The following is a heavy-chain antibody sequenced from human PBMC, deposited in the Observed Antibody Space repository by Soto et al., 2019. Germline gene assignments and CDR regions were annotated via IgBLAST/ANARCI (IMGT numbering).Heavy chain of an antibody. D-gene: IGHD2-15*01. Sequence: SWVSMRLSSAASGLKFSGNWVSWVRQETGTGLQWVANIRDSGSGKYYVDSVKGRFTISRDNAKNTLYLQMNSLRAEDTAVYYCAKDHCSGGSCYLLRHYFDYWGQGTLVTVSS. CDR2: IRDSGSGK. CDR1: GLKFSGNW. V-gene: IGHV3-7*03. CDR3: AKDHCSGGSCYLLRHYFDY. J-gene: IGHJ4*02.